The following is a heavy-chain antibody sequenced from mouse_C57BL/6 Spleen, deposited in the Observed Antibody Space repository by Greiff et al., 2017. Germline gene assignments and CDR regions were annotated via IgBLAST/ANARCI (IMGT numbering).Heavy chain of an antibody. Sequence: EVQLQQSGPELVKPGASVKISCKASGYSFTGYYMNWVKQSPEKSLEWIGEINPSTGGTTYNQKFKAKATLTVDESSTTAYMQLKSLTSEDSAVYYCAREGGGYYAMDYWGQGTSVTVSS. J-gene: IGHJ4*01. CDR3: AREGGGYYAMDY. CDR1: GYSFTGYY. CDR2: INPSTGGT. V-gene: IGHV1-42*01.